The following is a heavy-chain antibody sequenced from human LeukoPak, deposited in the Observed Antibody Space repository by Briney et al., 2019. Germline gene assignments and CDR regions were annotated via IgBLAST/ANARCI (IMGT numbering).Heavy chain of an antibody. J-gene: IGHJ5*02. CDR1: GGTCSSYA. CDR2: IIPIFGTA. D-gene: IGHD2-2*01. V-gene: IGHV1-69*13. CDR3: ARESGYCSSTSCVHPNWFDP. Sequence: SVKVSCKASGGTCSSYAISWVRQAPGQGLEWMGGIIPIFGTANYAQKFQGRVTITADESTSTAYMELSSLRSEDTAVYYCARESGYCSSTSCVHPNWFDPWGQGTLVTVSS.